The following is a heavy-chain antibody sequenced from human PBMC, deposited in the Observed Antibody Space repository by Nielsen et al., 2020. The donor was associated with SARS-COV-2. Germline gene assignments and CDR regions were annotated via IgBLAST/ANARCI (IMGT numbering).Heavy chain of an antibody. D-gene: IGHD3-3*01. CDR2: IYYSGST. Sequence: ESLKISCPVSGGSISSHYWSWIRQPPGKGLEWIGYIYYSGSTYYNPSLKSRVTISVDTSKNQFSLKLSSVTAADTALYYCARERVGGITIFGVVTRYGMDVWGQGTTVTVSS. CDR1: GGSISSHY. CDR3: ARERVGGITIFGVVTRYGMDV. J-gene: IGHJ6*02. V-gene: IGHV4-59*11.